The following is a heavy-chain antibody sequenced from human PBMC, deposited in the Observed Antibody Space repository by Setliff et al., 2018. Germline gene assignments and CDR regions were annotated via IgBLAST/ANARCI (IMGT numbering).Heavy chain of an antibody. CDR3: ATGAYYYDSSGYPAEYFQH. Sequence: VASVKVSCKASGYTFTSYYMHWVRQAPGQGLEWTGIINPTGGSTSYAQKFQGRVTMTRDTSTSTVYMELSSLRSEDTAVYYCATGAYYYDSSGYPAEYFQHWGQGTLVTVSS. J-gene: IGHJ1*01. D-gene: IGHD3-22*01. V-gene: IGHV1-46*01. CDR1: GYTFTSYY. CDR2: INPTGGST.